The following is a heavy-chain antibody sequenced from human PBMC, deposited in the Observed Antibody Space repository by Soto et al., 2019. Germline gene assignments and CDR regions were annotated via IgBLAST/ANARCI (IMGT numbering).Heavy chain of an antibody. CDR2: INHSGST. J-gene: IGHJ4*02. D-gene: IGHD2-15*01. CDR1: GGSFSGYY. V-gene: IGHV4-34*01. CDR3: ARGKERDCSGGSCYLGFDY. Sequence: QVQLQQWGAGLLKPSETLSLTCAVYGGSFSGYYWSWIRQPPGKGLEWIGEINHSGSTNYNPSLKSRVTISVDTSKNQFSLKLSSVTAADTAVYYCARGKERDCSGGSCYLGFDYWGQGTLVTVSS.